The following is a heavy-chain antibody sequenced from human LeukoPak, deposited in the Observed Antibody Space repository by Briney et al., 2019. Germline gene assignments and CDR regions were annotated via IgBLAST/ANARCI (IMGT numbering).Heavy chain of an antibody. CDR1: GYTVTELS. Sequence: ASVKVSCKVSGYTVTELSMHWVRQAPGKGLEWMGGFDPEDGETIYAQKFQGRVTMTEDTSTDTAYMELSSLRSEDTAVYYCATGGVDTAMVTGVYWGQGTLVTVSS. CDR2: FDPEDGET. J-gene: IGHJ4*02. CDR3: ATGGVDTAMVTGVY. D-gene: IGHD5-18*01. V-gene: IGHV1-24*01.